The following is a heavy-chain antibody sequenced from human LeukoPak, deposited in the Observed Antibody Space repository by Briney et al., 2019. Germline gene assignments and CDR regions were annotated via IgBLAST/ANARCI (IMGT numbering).Heavy chain of an antibody. CDR1: GYTFTSYG. V-gene: IGHV1-18*01. D-gene: IGHD2-2*02. J-gene: IGHJ6*02. Sequence: ASVKVSCKASGYTFTSYGISWVRQAPGQGLEWMGWISAYNGITNYAQKLQGRVTMTTDTSTSTAYMEPRSLRSDDTAVYYCARDRGLYCSSTSCYIYYYYGMDVWGQGTTVTVSS. CDR3: ARDRGLYCSSTSCYIYYYYGMDV. CDR2: ISAYNGIT.